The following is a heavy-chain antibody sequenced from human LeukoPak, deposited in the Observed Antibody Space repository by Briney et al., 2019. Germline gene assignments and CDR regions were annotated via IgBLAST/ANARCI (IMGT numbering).Heavy chain of an antibody. CDR3: AKYRSGYDGFDS. V-gene: IGHV3-23*01. J-gene: IGHJ4*02. CDR1: GFTFSIYA. D-gene: IGHD5-12*01. CDR2: ISTSGGST. Sequence: PGGSLRLSCAASGFTFSIYAMSWVRQAPGKGLEWVSAISTSGGSTYYADSVKGRFTISRDNSKNTLYLQMSSLRAEDTAVYYCAKYRSGYDGFDSWGQGTLVTVSS.